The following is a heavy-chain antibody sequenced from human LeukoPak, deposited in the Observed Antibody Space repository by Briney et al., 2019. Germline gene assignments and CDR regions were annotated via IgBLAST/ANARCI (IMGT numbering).Heavy chain of an antibody. CDR3: ARDATIPEYLDYFDY. CDR2: INAGNGNT. CDR1: GYTFTSYA. Sequence: ASVKVSCKASGYTFTSYAMHWVRQAPGQRLEWMGWINAGNGNTKYSQKFQGRVTITRDTSASTAYMELSSLRSEDTAVYYCARDATIPEYLDYFDYWGQGTLVTVSS. V-gene: IGHV1-3*01. D-gene: IGHD2/OR15-2a*01. J-gene: IGHJ4*02.